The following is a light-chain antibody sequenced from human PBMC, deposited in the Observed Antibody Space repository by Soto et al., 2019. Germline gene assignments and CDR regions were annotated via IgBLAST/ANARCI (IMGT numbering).Light chain of an antibody. Sequence: EIVLTQSPGTLSLSPGERATLSCRASQSVSSSSFGWYQQKPGQAPRLLIHGASIRATGIPDRFSGSGSGTDFTLTISSLEPEDFAVYYCQHYGSSPGTFGQGTKVEI. CDR3: QHYGSSPGT. J-gene: IGKJ1*01. V-gene: IGKV3-20*01. CDR1: QSVSSSS. CDR2: GAS.